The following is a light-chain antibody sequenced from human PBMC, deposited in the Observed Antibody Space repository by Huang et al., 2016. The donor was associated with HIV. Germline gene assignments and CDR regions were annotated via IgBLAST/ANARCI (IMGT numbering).Light chain of an antibody. CDR2: DTS. J-gene: IGKJ1*01. CDR1: QSVSSY. Sequence: EIVLTQSPATLSLSPGERATLSCRASQSVSSYLAWFQQKPGQSPRLLIYDTSTRATGIPARFSGSGSGTDCTLTISSLEPEDFAVYYCQRRGSRPPTFGQGTKVEIK. CDR3: QRRGSRPPT. V-gene: IGKV3-11*01.